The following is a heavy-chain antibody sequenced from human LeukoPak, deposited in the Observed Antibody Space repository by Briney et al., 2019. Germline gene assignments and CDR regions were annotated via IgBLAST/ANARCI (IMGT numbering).Heavy chain of an antibody. CDR2: IWYDGSNK. D-gene: IGHD5-18*01. CDR1: GFTFSSYG. V-gene: IGHV3-33*01. J-gene: IGHJ4*02. Sequence: GGSLRLSCAASGFTFSSYGMHWVRQAPGKGLEWVAVIWYDGSNKYYADSVEGRFTISRDNSKNTLYLQMNSLRAEDTAVYYCARPVQLWYTGGLAYWGQGTLVTVSS. CDR3: ARPVQLWYTGGLAY.